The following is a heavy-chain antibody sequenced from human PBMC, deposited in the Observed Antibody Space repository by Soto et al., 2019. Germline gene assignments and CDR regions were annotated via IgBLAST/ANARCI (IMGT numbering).Heavy chain of an antibody. D-gene: IGHD6-19*01. J-gene: IGHJ4*02. Sequence: GGSLRLSCAASGFTFSSYSMNWVRQAPGKGLEWVSSISSSSSYIYYADSVKGRFTISRDNAKNSLYLQMNSLRAEDTAVYYCARDKRKARQPSVAGSKPDYWGQGTLVTVSS. CDR2: ISSSSSYI. CDR1: GFTFSSYS. V-gene: IGHV3-21*01. CDR3: ARDKRKARQPSVAGSKPDY.